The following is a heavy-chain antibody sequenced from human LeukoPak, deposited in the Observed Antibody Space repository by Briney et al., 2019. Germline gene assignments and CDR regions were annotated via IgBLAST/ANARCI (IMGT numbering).Heavy chain of an antibody. D-gene: IGHD5-18*01. CDR2: IYHSGST. CDR1: GGSFERSSYF. V-gene: IGHV4-39*01. CDR3: ARLEGHSYGFVFY. J-gene: IGHJ4*02. Sequence: PSETLSLTCTVSGGSFERSSYFWGWIRQPPGKGLEWIGAIYHSGSTYYNPSLKSRVTMSIDTSKNQFSLKLTSLTAADTAVYYCARLEGHSYGFVFYWGQGTLVTVSS.